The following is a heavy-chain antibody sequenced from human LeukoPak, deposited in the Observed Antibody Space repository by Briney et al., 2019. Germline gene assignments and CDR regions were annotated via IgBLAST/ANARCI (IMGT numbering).Heavy chain of an antibody. CDR3: ARFPVPAAKGDWFDP. V-gene: IGHV3-48*02. Sequence: GGSLRLSCAASGFTFSSYSMNWVRQAPGKGLEWVSYISSSSSTIYYAESVKGRFTISRDDAKNSLYLQMNSLRDEDTAVYYCARFPVPAAKGDWFDPWGQGTLVTVSS. CDR2: ISSSSSTI. D-gene: IGHD2-2*01. CDR1: GFTFSSYS. J-gene: IGHJ5*02.